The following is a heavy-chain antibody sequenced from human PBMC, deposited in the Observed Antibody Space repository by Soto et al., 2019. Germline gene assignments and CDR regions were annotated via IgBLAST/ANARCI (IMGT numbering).Heavy chain of an antibody. V-gene: IGHV1-69*01. J-gene: IGHJ4*02. Sequence: QLQLVQSGAEVREPGSSVKVSCKASGGTFSSYTVIWVRQAPGQGLEWMGGITPTLNIAKYAEKFQGRVTISADESTSSVKMHLSSLRSEDTAVYFCARGYYSGSNPSSFDYWGQGTLVDVSS. D-gene: IGHD1-26*01. CDR1: GGTFSSYT. CDR3: ARGYYSGSNPSSFDY. CDR2: ITPTLNIA.